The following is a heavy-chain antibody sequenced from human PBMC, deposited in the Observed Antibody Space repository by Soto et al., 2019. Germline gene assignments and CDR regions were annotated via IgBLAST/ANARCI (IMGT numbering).Heavy chain of an antibody. CDR3: ARDDYPYYDDSSGYHFDY. J-gene: IGHJ4*02. CDR1: GFTVSSKY. CDR2: IYSGGST. V-gene: IGHV3-66*01. Sequence: PGGSLRLSCAASGFTVSSKYMSWVRQAPGKGLEWVSVIYSGGSTYYADSVKGRFTISRDNAKNTLYLQMNSLRAEDTAVYYCARDDYPYYDDSSGYHFDYWGQGALVTVSS. D-gene: IGHD3-22*01.